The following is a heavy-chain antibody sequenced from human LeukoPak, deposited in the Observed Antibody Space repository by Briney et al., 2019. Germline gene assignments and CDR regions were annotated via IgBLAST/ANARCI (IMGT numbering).Heavy chain of an antibody. D-gene: IGHD6-13*01. CDR3: ARAIAAETYYYYYGMDV. V-gene: IGHV3-7*01. J-gene: IGHJ6*02. CDR1: GFTFSSYW. Sequence: GGSLRLSCAASGFTFSSYWMSWVRQAPGKGLEWVANIKQDGSEKYYVDSVKGRFTISRDNAKNSLYPQMNSLRAEDTAVYYCARAIAAETYYYYYGMDVWGQGTTVTVSS. CDR2: IKQDGSEK.